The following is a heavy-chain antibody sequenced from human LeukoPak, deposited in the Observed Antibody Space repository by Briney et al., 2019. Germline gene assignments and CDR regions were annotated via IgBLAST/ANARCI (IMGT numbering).Heavy chain of an antibody. V-gene: IGHV4-59*01. CDR2: IYYSGST. D-gene: IGHD6-6*01. CDR3: ARAPYSSSPTYYYYYMDV. J-gene: IGHJ6*03. CDR1: GGSISSYY. Sequence: PSETLSLTCTVSGGSISSYYWSWIRQPPGKGLEWIGYIYYSGSTNYNPSLKSRVTISVDTSKNQFSLKLSSVTAADTAVYYCARAPYSSSPTYYYYYMDVWGKGTTVTISS.